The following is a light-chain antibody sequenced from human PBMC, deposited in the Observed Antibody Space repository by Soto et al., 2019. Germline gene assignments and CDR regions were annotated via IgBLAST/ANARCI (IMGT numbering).Light chain of an antibody. J-gene: IGLJ3*02. CDR3: MCYAGGNNWV. CDR1: SSDVGTHGY. CDR2: DVT. Sequence: QSALTQPPSASGSPGQSVTISCTGTSSDVGTHGYVSWYQQHAGKAPKLVIYDVTKRPSGVPDRFSGSKSGNTASLTVSRLQAEDEADYYCMCYAGGNNWVFGGGTKLTVL. V-gene: IGLV2-8*01.